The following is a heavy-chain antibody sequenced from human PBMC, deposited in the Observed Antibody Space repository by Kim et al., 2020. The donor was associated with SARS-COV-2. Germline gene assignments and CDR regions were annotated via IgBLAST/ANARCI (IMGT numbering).Heavy chain of an antibody. V-gene: IGHV1-8*01. CDR3: ARGFRAAAVPFYYYYYMDV. CDR1: GYTFTSYD. CDR2: MNPNSGNT. J-gene: IGHJ6*03. Sequence: ASVKVSCKASGYTFTSYDINWVRQATGQGLEWMGWMNPNSGNTGYAQKFQGRVTMTRNTSISTAYMELSSLRSEDTAVYYCARGFRAAAVPFYYYYYMDVWGKGTTVTLSS. D-gene: IGHD6-13*01.